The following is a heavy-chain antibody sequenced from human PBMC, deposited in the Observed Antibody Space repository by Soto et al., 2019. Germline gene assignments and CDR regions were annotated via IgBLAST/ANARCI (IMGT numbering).Heavy chain of an antibody. Sequence: SETLSLTCTVSGASISRYYWSWIRQSPGKGLEWIGYLYNTGSTIYNPSLKSRVTISVDTSKNQFSLKMNSVTAADTAVYYCATMYSSSWYYFDYWAQGTLVT. V-gene: IGHV4-59*01. J-gene: IGHJ4*02. CDR2: LYNTGST. CDR3: ATMYSSSWYYFDY. D-gene: IGHD6-13*01. CDR1: GASISRYY.